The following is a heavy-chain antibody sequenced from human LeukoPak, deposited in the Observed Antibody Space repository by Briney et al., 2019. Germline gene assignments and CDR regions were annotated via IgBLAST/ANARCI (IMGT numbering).Heavy chain of an antibody. V-gene: IGHV6-1*01. Sequence: SQTLSLTCAISGDSVSSNSVAWNWFRQSPSRGLEWLERTYYRSKWYYDYAVSVKSRITINPVTSRNQFSLQLNSVTPEDTAVYYCARERAPFDYWGQGTLVTVSS. CDR1: GDSVSSNSVA. CDR3: ARERAPFDY. J-gene: IGHJ4*02. CDR2: TYYRSKWYY.